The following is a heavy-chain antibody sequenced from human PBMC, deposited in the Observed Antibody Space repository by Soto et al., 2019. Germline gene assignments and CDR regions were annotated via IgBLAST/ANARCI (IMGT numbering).Heavy chain of an antibody. J-gene: IGHJ6*02. CDR3: ARANFAITGPRESHYYGMDV. Sequence: ASVKVSCKASGYTFTGYYMHWVRQAPGQGLEWMGWINPNSGGTNYAQKFQGWVTMTRDTSISTAYMELSRLRSDDTAVYYCARANFAITGPRESHYYGMDVWGQGTTVTVSS. D-gene: IGHD1-20*01. V-gene: IGHV1-2*04. CDR1: GYTFTGYY. CDR2: INPNSGGT.